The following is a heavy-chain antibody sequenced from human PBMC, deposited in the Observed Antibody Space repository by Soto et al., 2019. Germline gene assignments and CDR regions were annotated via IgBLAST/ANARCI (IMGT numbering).Heavy chain of an antibody. J-gene: IGHJ5*02. CDR2: INSDGSST. V-gene: IGHV3-74*01. CDR3: AREYSSSWMDWFDP. D-gene: IGHD6-13*01. CDR1: GFTFSSYW. Sequence: GGSLRLSCAASGFTFSSYWMHWVRQAPGRGLVWVSRINSDGSSTSYADSVKGRFTISRDNAKNTLYLQMNSLRAEDTAVYYCAREYSSSWMDWFDPWGQGTLVT.